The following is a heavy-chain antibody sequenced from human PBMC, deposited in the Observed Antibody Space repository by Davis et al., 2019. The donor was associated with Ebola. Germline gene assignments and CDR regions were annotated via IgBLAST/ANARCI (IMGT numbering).Heavy chain of an antibody. D-gene: IGHD6-19*01. Sequence: MPSETLSLTCTVSGGSISSYYWSWIRQPPGKGLEWIGYIYYSGSTNYNPSLKSRVTISVDTSKNQFSLKLSSVTAADTAVYYCARVAVASMVGLYFDYWGQGTLVTVSS. CDR2: IYYSGST. CDR3: ARVAVASMVGLYFDY. CDR1: GGSISSYY. J-gene: IGHJ4*02. V-gene: IGHV4-59*01.